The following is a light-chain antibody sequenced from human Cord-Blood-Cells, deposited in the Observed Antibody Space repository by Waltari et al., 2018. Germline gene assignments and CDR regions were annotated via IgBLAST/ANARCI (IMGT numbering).Light chain of an antibody. CDR3: SSYTSSSTYV. CDR2: DVS. J-gene: IGLJ1*01. CDR1: SSDVGGYNY. Sequence: QSALTQPASVSGSPGQSITISCTGTSSDVGGYNYVSWYQQHPGKAPKLMLYDVSKRPAGGSNRFSGSKSGNTASLTISGLQAEDEADYYCSSYTSSSTYVFGTGTKVTVL. V-gene: IGLV2-14*01.